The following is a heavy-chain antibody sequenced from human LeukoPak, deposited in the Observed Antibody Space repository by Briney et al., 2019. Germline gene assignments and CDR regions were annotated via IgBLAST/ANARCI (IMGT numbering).Heavy chain of an antibody. Sequence: PSETLSLTCAVYGGSFSGYYWSWIRQPPGKGLEWIGEVHLDGRTNYNPSLESRLTMSVDLSENHISLKLTSVTAADTAVYYCARGIWGATPNDYWGQGTLVTVSS. CDR1: GGSFSGYY. V-gene: IGHV4-34*01. D-gene: IGHD1-26*01. CDR3: ARGIWGATPNDY. CDR2: VHLDGRT. J-gene: IGHJ4*02.